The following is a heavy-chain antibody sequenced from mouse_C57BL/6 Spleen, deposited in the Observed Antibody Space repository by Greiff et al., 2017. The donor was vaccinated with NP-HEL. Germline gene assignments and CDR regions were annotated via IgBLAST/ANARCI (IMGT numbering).Heavy chain of an antibody. V-gene: IGHV5-17*01. CDR2: ISSGSSTI. D-gene: IGHD1-1*01. J-gene: IGHJ2*01. CDR1: GFTFSDYG. CDR3: ASLDYYGSSYFDY. Sequence: EVHLVESGGGLVKPGGSLKLSCAASGFTFSDYGMHWVRQAPEKGLEWVAYISSGSSTIYYADTVKGRFTISRDNAKNTLFLQMTSLRSEDTAMYYCASLDYYGSSYFDYWGQGTTLTVSS.